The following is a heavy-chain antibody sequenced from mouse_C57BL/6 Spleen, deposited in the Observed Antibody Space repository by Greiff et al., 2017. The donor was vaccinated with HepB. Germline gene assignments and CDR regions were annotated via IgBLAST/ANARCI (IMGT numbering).Heavy chain of an antibody. Sequence: EVKLQQSGPELVKPGASVKISCKASGYTFTDYYMNWVKQSHGKSLEWIGDINPNNGGTSYNQKFKGKATLTVDKSSSTAYMELRSLTSEDSAVYYCARGGTYYSNPFDVWGTGTTVTVSS. D-gene: IGHD2-5*01. CDR3: ARGGTYYSNPFDV. V-gene: IGHV1-26*01. J-gene: IGHJ1*03. CDR2: INPNNGGT. CDR1: GYTFTDYY.